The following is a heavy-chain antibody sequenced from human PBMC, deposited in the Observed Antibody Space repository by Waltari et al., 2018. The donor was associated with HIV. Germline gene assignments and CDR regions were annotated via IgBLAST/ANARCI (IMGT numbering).Heavy chain of an antibody. D-gene: IGHD4-17*01. CDR2: IKQDGSEK. J-gene: IGHJ4*02. Sequence: EVQLVESGGGLVQPGGSLRLSCAASGFTYSSYWMNWVRQAPGKGLEWVANIKQDGSEKYYLDSVKGRFTISRDNAKNSLYLQMNSLRAEDTAVYYCARMGPTYGDYPWWGQGTLVTVSS. V-gene: IGHV3-7*01. CDR3: ARMGPTYGDYPW. CDR1: GFTYSSYW.